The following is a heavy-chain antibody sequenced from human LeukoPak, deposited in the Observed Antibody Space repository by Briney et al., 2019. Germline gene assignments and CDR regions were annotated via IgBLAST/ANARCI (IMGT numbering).Heavy chain of an antibody. Sequence: PGGSLRLSCAASGFPFSDYAMTWVRRAPGKGLEWVAAISPSASHRYYAEFVGGRFTISRDNSKNTLDLQMSSLRAEDTAVYYCVKDRFGSFDPWGQGTLVTVSS. CDR3: VKDRFGSFDP. J-gene: IGHJ5*02. CDR2: ISPSASHR. CDR1: GFPFSDYA. V-gene: IGHV3-23*01. D-gene: IGHD5-18*01.